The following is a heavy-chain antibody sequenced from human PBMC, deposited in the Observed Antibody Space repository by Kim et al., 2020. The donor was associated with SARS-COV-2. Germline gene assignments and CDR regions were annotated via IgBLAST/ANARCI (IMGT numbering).Heavy chain of an antibody. CDR2: FSYNKRT. J-gene: IGHJ4*02. CDR1: GASISDDY. D-gene: IGHD6-19*01. Sequence: SETLSLTCTISGASISDDYWTWIRQPPGKGLEWIGYFSYNKRTSYNPSLKSRVSMSLDTSRNQFSLKLNSVTAADTAVYYCARLPDITGWPLAYWAQGTL. CDR3: ARLPDITGWPLAY. V-gene: IGHV4-59*08.